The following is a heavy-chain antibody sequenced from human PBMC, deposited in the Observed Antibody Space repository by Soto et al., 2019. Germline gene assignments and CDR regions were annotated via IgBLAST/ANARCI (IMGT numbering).Heavy chain of an antibody. J-gene: IGHJ5*02. CDR2: IYPGDSDT. V-gene: IGHV5-51*01. CDR3: ARPEIPTRSNDYDYPFDL. Sequence: GESLKISCKGSGYSFTSYWIGWVRQMPWKGLEWMGIIYPGDSDTRYSPSFQGQVTISADKSTSTAYLQWNSLKTSDTAIYYCARPEIPTRSNDYDYPFDLWGQGTLVTVSS. D-gene: IGHD3-22*01. CDR1: GYSFTSYW.